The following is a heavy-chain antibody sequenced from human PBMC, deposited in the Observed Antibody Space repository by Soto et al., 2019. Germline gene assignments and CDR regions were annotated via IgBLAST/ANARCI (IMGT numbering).Heavy chain of an antibody. CDR1: GFTFSSYG. Sequence: GGSLRLSCAASGFTFSSYGMHWVRQAPGKGLEWVAVIWYDGSNKYYADSVKGRFTISRDNSKNTLYLQMNSLRAEDTAVYYCARGALGRHDFDYWGQGTLVTVSS. V-gene: IGHV3-33*01. J-gene: IGHJ4*02. CDR2: IWYDGSNK. CDR3: ARGALGRHDFDY.